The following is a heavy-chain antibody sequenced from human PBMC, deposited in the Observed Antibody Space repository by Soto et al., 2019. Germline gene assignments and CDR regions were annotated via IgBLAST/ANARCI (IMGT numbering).Heavy chain of an antibody. CDR2: IVPVFGIA. CDR1: GGTFNSYG. J-gene: IGHJ6*02. CDR3: ARGFGVGSSPYGMGV. V-gene: IGHV1-69*13. D-gene: IGHD3-3*01. Sequence: SVKVSCKACGGTFNSYGLNWVRQAPGRGLEWMGVIVPVFGIASYAQEFEGRVTITADGSTNTVYMELSSLRSEDTAVYYCARGFGVGSSPYGMGVWGQGTTVTVSS.